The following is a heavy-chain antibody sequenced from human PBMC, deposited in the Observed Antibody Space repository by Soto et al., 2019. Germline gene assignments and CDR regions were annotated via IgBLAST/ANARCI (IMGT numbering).Heavy chain of an antibody. CDR1: GFTFDDYA. CDR3: AKDSIGGSSGVDY. J-gene: IGHJ4*02. CDR2: ISWNSGSI. D-gene: IGHD6-6*01. V-gene: IGHV3-9*01. Sequence: SLKISCAASGFTFDDYAMHWVRQAPGKGLEWVSGISWNSGSIGYADSVKGRFTISRDNAKNSLYLQMNSLRAEDTALYYCAKDSIGGSSGVDYWGQGTLVTVSS.